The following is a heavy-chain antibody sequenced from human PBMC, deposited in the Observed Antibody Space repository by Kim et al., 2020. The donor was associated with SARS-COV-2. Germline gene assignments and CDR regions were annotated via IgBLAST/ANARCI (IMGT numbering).Heavy chain of an antibody. D-gene: IGHD1-7*01. Sequence: SETLSLTCAVYGGSFSGYYWSWIRQPPGKGLEWIGEINHSGSTNYNPSLKSRVTISVDTSKNQFSLKLSSVTAADTAVYYCARGHHDGTKGANWFDPWGQGTLVTVSS. J-gene: IGHJ5*02. CDR3: ARGHHDGTKGANWFDP. V-gene: IGHV4-34*01. CDR2: INHSGST. CDR1: GGSFSGYY.